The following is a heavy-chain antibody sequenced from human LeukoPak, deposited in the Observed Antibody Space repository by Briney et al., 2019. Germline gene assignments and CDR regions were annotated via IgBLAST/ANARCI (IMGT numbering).Heavy chain of an antibody. V-gene: IGHV1-69*04. CDR1: GGTFSSYA. CDR2: IIPILGIA. CDR3: ARDSLAVTGGY. D-gene: IGHD4-11*01. J-gene: IGHJ4*02. Sequence: ASVKVSCKASGGTFSSYAISWVRQAPGQGLEWMGRIIPILGIANYAQKFQGRVTITADKSTSTAYMELSSLRSEDTAVYYCARDSLAVTGGYWGQGTLVTVSS.